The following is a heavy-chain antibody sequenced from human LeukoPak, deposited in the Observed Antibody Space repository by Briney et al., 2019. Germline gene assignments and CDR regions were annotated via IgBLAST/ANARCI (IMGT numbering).Heavy chain of an antibody. CDR3: AKMVREFYTISYYFDY. D-gene: IGHD2-8*01. Sequence: QPGGSLILSCAASGFTFSSYAMNWVRQAPGKGLEWVSGISGSGAGTYYADSVKGRFTISRDNSKNTLYLRMNSLRAEDTAVYYCAKMVREFYTISYYFDYWGQGTLVTVSS. V-gene: IGHV3-23*01. J-gene: IGHJ4*02. CDR2: ISGSGAGT. CDR1: GFTFSSYA.